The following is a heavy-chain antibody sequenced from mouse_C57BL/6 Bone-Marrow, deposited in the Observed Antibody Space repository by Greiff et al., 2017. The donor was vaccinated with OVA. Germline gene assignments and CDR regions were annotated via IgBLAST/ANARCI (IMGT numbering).Heavy chain of an antibody. D-gene: IGHD2-2*01. V-gene: IGHV1-64*01. CDR2: IHPNSGST. Sequence: QVQLQQPGAELVKPGASVKLSCKASGYTFTSYWMHWVKQRPGQGLEWIGMIHPNSGSTNYNEKFKSKATLTVDKSSSTAYMQLSSLTSEDSAVYYCARSYYVYDCDYWGQGTTLTVSS. CDR1: GYTFTSYW. J-gene: IGHJ2*01. CDR3: ARSYYVYDCDY.